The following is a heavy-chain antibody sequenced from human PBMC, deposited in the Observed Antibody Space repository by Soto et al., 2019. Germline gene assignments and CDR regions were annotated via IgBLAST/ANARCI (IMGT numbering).Heavy chain of an antibody. Sequence: SETLSLTCAVHGGSFSGYYWSWIRQPPGKGLEWIGEINHSGSTNYNPSLKSRVTISVDTSKNQFSLKLSSVTAADTAVYYCARKHLEQLVDYYYYYMDVWGKGTTVTV. CDR2: INHSGST. D-gene: IGHD6-6*01. V-gene: IGHV4-34*01. J-gene: IGHJ6*03. CDR3: ARKHLEQLVDYYYYYMDV. CDR1: GGSFSGYY.